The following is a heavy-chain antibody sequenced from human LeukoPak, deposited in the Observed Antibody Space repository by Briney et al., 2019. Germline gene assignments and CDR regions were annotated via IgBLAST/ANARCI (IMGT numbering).Heavy chain of an antibody. CDR2: MNPNSGNT. J-gene: IGHJ4*02. Sequence: ASVKVSCKASGYTFTSYDINWVRQATGQGLEWMGWMNPNSGNTGYAQKFQGRVTITRNTSISTAYMELSSLRSEDTAVYYCARVYYYDSSGYYRYWGQGTLVTVSS. V-gene: IGHV1-8*03. CDR3: ARVYYYDSSGYYRY. D-gene: IGHD3-22*01. CDR1: GYTFTSYD.